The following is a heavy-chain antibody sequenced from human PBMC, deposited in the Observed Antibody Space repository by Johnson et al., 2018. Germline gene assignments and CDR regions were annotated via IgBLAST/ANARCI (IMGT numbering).Heavy chain of an antibody. D-gene: IGHD4-17*01. Sequence: EVQLVETGGGLVQPGGSLRVSCATSGFTFSTKYMSWVRPAPGKGLEWVSIIYSDDSKYYGDSVKGRFAIARDRPTNTLHGQMTSLKPDDTAVYFCAILGHYGDNAFDIWGQGTMVTVSS. CDR2: IYSDDSK. CDR3: AILGHYGDNAFDI. J-gene: IGHJ3*02. V-gene: IGHV3-53*05. CDR1: GFTFSTKY.